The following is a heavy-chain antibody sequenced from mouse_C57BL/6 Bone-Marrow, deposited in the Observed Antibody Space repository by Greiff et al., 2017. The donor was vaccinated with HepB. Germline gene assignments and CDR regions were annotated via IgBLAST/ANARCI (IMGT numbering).Heavy chain of an antibody. D-gene: IGHD1-1*02. CDR1: GFTFTDYY. CDR3: ARLVESMDY. CDR2: IRNKANGYTT. V-gene: IGHV7-3*01. Sequence: EVQLVESGGGLVQPGGSLSLSCAASGFTFTDYYMSWVRQPPGKALEWLGFIRNKANGYTTAYSASVKGRFTISRDNSQSILYLQMNALRAEDSATYYCARLVESMDYWGQGTSVTVSS. J-gene: IGHJ4*01.